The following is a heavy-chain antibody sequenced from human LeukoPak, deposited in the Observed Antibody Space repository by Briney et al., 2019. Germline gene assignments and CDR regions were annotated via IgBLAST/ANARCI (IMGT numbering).Heavy chain of an antibody. V-gene: IGHV4-39*07. CDR1: GDSFSSNTYF. D-gene: IGHD3-3*01. CDR3: ARDQLYLGEFSYYYYGMDV. J-gene: IGHJ6*02. Sequence: SETLSLTCSVSGDSFSSNTYFWGWIRQPPGKGLEWIGIISYSGSTFYNPSLKSRVTLSLDTSRNQFSLKLNSVTAADTAVYYCARDQLYLGEFSYYYYGMDVWGQGTTVTVSS. CDR2: ISYSGST.